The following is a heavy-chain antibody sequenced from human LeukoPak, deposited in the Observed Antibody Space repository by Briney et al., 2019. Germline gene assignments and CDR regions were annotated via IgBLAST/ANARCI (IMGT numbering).Heavy chain of an antibody. Sequence: GRSLRLSCAASGFSFSTFAMHWVRQAPGKGLEWVAVISSDGNNKYNADSVKGRFTISRDNSKNTLFLQMNSLRAEDTAVYYCAKGGSSWSRFDLWGQGTLVTVSS. CDR2: ISSDGNNK. J-gene: IGHJ4*02. CDR3: AKGGSSWSRFDL. CDR1: GFSFSTFA. V-gene: IGHV3-30-3*01. D-gene: IGHD6-13*01.